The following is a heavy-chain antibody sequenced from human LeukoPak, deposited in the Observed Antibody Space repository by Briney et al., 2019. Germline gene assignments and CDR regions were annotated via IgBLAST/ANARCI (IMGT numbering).Heavy chain of an antibody. CDR3: ARVGYTGTWYSSPPFDY. D-gene: IGHD6-13*01. CDR2: INPAGSTA. V-gene: IGHV3-74*01. Sequence: GGSLRLSCAASGFTFSTYWMHWVRQAPGKGLVWVSHINPAGSTAFYADSVKGRFTISRDNAKNTVYLQMSSLGAEDTAVYYCARVGYTGTWYSSPPFDYWGQGTLVTVSS. J-gene: IGHJ4*02. CDR1: GFTFSTYW.